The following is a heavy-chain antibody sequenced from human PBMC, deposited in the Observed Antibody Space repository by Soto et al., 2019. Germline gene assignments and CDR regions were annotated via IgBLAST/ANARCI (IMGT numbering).Heavy chain of an antibody. CDR3: ARSPRTLITIFGVGVENYYFDY. D-gene: IGHD3-3*01. Sequence: SETLSLTCTVSGGSISSYYWSWIRQPPGKGLEWIGYIYYSGSTNYNPSLKSRVTISVDTSKNQFSLKLSSVTAADTAVYYCARSPRTLITIFGVGVENYYFDYWGQGTLVTVSS. CDR2: IYYSGST. J-gene: IGHJ4*02. V-gene: IGHV4-59*08. CDR1: GGSISSYY.